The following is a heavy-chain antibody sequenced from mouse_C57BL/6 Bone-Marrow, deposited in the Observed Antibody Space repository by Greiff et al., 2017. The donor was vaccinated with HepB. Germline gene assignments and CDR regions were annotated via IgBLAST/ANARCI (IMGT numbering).Heavy chain of an antibody. J-gene: IGHJ2*01. CDR1: GYTFTSYW. CDR2: INPSSGYT. CDR3: ARIYYGNYRTPY. V-gene: IGHV1-7*01. D-gene: IGHD2-1*01. Sequence: VQLQQSGAELAKPGASVKLSCKASGYTFTSYWMHWVKQMPGQGLEWIGYINPSSGYTKYNQKFKDKATLTADKSSSTAYMQLSSLTYEDAAVYHCARIYYGNYRTPYWGQGTTLTVSS.